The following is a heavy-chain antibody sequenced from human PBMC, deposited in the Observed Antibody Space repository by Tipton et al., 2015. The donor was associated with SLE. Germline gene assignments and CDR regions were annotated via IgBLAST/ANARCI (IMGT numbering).Heavy chain of an antibody. CDR1: GGSFSGYY. V-gene: IGHV4-34*01. D-gene: IGHD3-3*01. CDR2: INHSGRT. CDR3: ARCSAAYYDFSNWFDP. J-gene: IGHJ5*02. Sequence: TLSLTCAVYGGSFSGYYWTWIRQPPGKGLEWIGEINHSGRTNYNPSLKSRVTISVDTSKNQFSLKLNSVTAADTAVYYCARCSAAYYDFSNWFDPWGQGILVTVSS.